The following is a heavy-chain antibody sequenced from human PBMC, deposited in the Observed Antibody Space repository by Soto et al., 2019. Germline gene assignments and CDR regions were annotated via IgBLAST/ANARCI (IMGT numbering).Heavy chain of an antibody. CDR3: ARDPGYSSSWYPYYYGMDV. CDR2: IIPIFGTA. D-gene: IGHD6-13*01. Sequence: ASVKVSCKASGGTFSSYAISWVRQAPGQGLEWMGGIIPIFGTANYAQKFQGRVTITADESTSTAYMELSSLRSEDTAVYYCARDPGYSSSWYPYYYGMDVWGQGTTVTVSS. V-gene: IGHV1-69*13. J-gene: IGHJ6*02. CDR1: GGTFSSYA.